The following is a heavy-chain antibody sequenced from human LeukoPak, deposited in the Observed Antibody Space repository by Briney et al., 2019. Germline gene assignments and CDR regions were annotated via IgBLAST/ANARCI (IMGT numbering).Heavy chain of an antibody. D-gene: IGHD3-10*01. CDR2: VSGSGGST. CDR3: AKDLWDSGSQAYFDY. Sequence: GGSLRLSCAASGFTFSNYAMTWVRQAPGKGLEWVSGVSGSGGSTYYADSVKGRFTISRDNSKNTLYLQMNSLRAEDTAVYYCAKDLWDSGSQAYFDYWGQGTLVTVSS. CDR1: GFTFSNYA. J-gene: IGHJ4*02. V-gene: IGHV3-23*01.